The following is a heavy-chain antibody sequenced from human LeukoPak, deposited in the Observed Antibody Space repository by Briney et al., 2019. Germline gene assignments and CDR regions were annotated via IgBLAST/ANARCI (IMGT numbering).Heavy chain of an antibody. V-gene: IGHV1-69*04. CDR1: GDTFSSYA. J-gene: IGHJ4*02. D-gene: IGHD3-3*01. Sequence: SVKVSCKASGDTFSSYAISWVRQAPGQGLEWMGRIIPILGIANYAQKFQGRVTITTDESTSTAYMELSSLRSEDTAVYYCAAMTTIFGVVDVDYWGQGTLVTVSS. CDR2: IIPILGIA. CDR3: AAMTTIFGVVDVDY.